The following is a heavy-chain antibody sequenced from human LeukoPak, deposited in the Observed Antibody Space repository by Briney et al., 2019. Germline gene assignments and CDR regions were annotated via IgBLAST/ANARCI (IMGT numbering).Heavy chain of an antibody. CDR3: AREGIHDYGDYPIDAFDI. V-gene: IGHV1-18*01. D-gene: IGHD4-17*01. CDR1: GYTFTSYD. CDR2: ISAYNGNT. J-gene: IGHJ3*02. Sequence: GASVKVSCKASGYTFTSYDISWVRQAPGQGLEWMGWISAYNGNTNYAQKLQGRVTMTTDTSTSTAYMELRSLRSDDTAVYYCAREGIHDYGDYPIDAFDIWGQGTMVTVSS.